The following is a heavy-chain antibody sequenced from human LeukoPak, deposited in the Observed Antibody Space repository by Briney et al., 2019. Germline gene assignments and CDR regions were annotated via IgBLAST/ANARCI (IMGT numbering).Heavy chain of an antibody. CDR3: ARVKGGSSWYTAYYMDV. V-gene: IGHV3-53*01. CDR2: IYSGGSI. D-gene: IGHD6-13*01. Sequence: GGSLRLSCAASGFTVSSNYMSWVRQAPGKGLEWVSVIYSGGSIYYAESVKGRFTISRDNSKNTLYLQMNSLRAEDTAVYYCARVKGGSSWYTAYYMDVWGKGTTVTVS. CDR1: GFTVSSNY. J-gene: IGHJ6*03.